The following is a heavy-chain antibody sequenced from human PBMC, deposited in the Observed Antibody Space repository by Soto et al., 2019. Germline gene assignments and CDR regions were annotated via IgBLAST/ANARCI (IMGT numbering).Heavy chain of an antibody. CDR2: IWYDGSNK. Sequence: PGGSLRLSCAASGFTFSSYGMHWVRQAPGKGLEWVAVIWYDGSNKYYADSVKGRFTISRDNSKNTLYLQMNSLRAEDTAVYYCARGIDTYAIWSFDYWGQGTLVTVSS. V-gene: IGHV3-33*01. D-gene: IGHD2-8*01. J-gene: IGHJ4*02. CDR1: GFTFSSYG. CDR3: ARGIDTYAIWSFDY.